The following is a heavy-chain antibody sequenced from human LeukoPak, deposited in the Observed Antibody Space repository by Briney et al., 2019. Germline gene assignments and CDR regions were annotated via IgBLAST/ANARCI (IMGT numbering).Heavy chain of an antibody. Sequence: VAALRLSPVPSLFSFSSYAMSWVRQAPRKGPEWVSAIRGSVGSTYYADSLRGRHTISRDNSKNTLYLQMNSLRAEDTAVYYCAKDAVTDWYYYYMDVWGKGTTVTVSS. D-gene: IGHD4-17*01. CDR2: IRGSVGST. V-gene: IGHV3-23*01. CDR3: AKDAVTDWYYYYMDV. CDR1: LFSFSSYA. J-gene: IGHJ6*03.